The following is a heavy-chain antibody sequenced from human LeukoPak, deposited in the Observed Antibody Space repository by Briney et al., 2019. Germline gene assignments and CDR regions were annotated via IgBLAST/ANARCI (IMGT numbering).Heavy chain of an antibody. CDR1: GFTFSSYG. Sequence: GGSLRLSCAASGFTFSSYGMHWVRQAPGKGLEWVAFIRYDGSNKYYADSVKGLFTISRDNSKNTLYLQMNSLRAEDTAVYYCAKVSPLGSYYYGGFDYWGQGTLVTVSS. V-gene: IGHV3-30*02. CDR2: IRYDGSNK. D-gene: IGHD1-26*01. J-gene: IGHJ4*02. CDR3: AKVSPLGSYYYGGFDY.